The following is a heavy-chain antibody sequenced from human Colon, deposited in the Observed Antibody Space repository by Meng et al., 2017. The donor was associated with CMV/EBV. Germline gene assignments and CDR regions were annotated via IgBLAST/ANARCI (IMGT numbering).Heavy chain of an antibody. CDR1: GVSFSPYY. J-gene: IGHJ4*02. Sequence: QGQLQKWGAGLLKPSETLSLTCALYGVSFSPYYWSWIRQSPGKGLEWIAEIDHTGSTNYNPSLKSRVTISIDTSNSHFSLNLTSASAADTAVYYCARGGGTPIRGVLPFDFWGQGTLVTVSS. V-gene: IGHV4-34*01. CDR2: IDHTGST. D-gene: IGHD3-10*01. CDR3: ARGGGTPIRGVLPFDF.